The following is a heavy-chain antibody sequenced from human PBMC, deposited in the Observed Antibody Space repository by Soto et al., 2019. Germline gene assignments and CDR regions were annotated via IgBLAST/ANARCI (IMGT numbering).Heavy chain of an antibody. CDR2: INHSGST. Sequence: PPETLSLTCPVYGGSFSGYYWSWIRQPPGKGLEWIGEINHSGSTNYNPSLKSRVTISVDTSKNQFSLKLSSVTAADTAVYYCARGKRITMIVADPFDYWGQGTLVTVSS. V-gene: IGHV4-34*01. J-gene: IGHJ4*02. CDR3: ARGKRITMIVADPFDY. CDR1: GGSFSGYY. D-gene: IGHD3-22*01.